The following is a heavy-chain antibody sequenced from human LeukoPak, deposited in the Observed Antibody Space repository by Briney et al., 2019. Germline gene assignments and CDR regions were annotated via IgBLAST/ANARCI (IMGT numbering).Heavy chain of an antibody. CDR2: ISSSSSHI. V-gene: IGHV3-21*01. J-gene: IGHJ4*02. CDR3: AREGSGTRNDY. CDR1: GFSFSSYT. D-gene: IGHD1-7*01. Sequence: PGGSLRLSCAASGFSFSSYTMNWVRQAPGKGLEWVSSISSSSSHIYYADSVKGRFIISRDNTKKSLFLQMNSLRAEDTAVYYCAREGSGTRNDYWGQGTLVTVSS.